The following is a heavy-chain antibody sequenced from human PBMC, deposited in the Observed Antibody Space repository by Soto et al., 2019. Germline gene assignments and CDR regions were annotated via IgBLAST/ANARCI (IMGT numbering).Heavy chain of an antibody. CDR2: IYYSGST. Sequence: SETLSLTCTVSGGSISSCYWSWIRQPPGKGLEWIGYIYYSGSTNYNPSLKSRVTISVDTSKNQFSLKLSSVTAADTAVYYCASSGGSCYSGRWCYYYGMDVWGQGTTVTVSS. V-gene: IGHV4-59*01. CDR3: ASSGGSCYSGRWCYYYGMDV. D-gene: IGHD2-15*01. CDR1: GGSISSCY. J-gene: IGHJ6*02.